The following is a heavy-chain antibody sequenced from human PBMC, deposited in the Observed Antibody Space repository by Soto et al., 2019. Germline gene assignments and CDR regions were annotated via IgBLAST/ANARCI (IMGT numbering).Heavy chain of an antibody. Sequence: KVSCKGSGYSFTSYWIGWVRQMPGKGLEWMGIIYPGDSDTRYSPSFQGQVTISADKSISTAYLQWSSLKASDTAMYYCATTGGRSGYDYYYYGMDVWGQGTTVTVSS. CDR2: IYPGDSDT. J-gene: IGHJ6*02. D-gene: IGHD5-12*01. V-gene: IGHV5-51*01. CDR3: ATTGGRSGYDYYYYGMDV. CDR1: GYSFTSYW.